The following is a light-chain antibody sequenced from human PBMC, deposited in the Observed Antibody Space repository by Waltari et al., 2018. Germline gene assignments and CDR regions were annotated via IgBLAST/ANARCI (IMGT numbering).Light chain of an antibody. Sequence: DIQLTQSPSFLSASVGDRVTITCRASQGISSHLVWYKQKPGKAPRLLIYTVSTLQSGVPSRFSGSGSGTEFTLTINSLQPEDSATYHCQQLATYPITFGQGTRVETK. V-gene: IGKV1-9*01. CDR3: QQLATYPIT. CDR2: TVS. CDR1: QGISSH. J-gene: IGKJ5*01.